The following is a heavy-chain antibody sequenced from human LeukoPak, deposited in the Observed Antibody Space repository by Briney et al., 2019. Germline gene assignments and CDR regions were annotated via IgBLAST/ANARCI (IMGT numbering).Heavy chain of an antibody. CDR3: ETHIVATSGDY. CDR2: ISSSGSAI. V-gene: IGHV3-11*01. Sequence: GGSLRLSCAASGFSCTDYYMSWISQAPGKGVEWVSYISSSGSAIYYADSVRGRFTISRVNARNSMFLQMVGLRAEGTAMYYCETHIVATSGDYWGQGTLVTVSS. D-gene: IGHD5-12*01. CDR1: GFSCTDYY. J-gene: IGHJ4*02.